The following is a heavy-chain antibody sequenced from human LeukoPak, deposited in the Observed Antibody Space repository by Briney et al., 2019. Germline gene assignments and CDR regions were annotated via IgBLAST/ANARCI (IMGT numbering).Heavy chain of an antibody. CDR3: ARERGASSEFDY. CDR2: INPNSGGT. D-gene: IGHD1-26*01. Sequence: ASVKVSCKASGYTFTGYYMHWVRQAPGQGLEWMGWINPNSGGTNYAQKFQGRVTMTRDTSISTAYMELSRLRSDDTAVYYCARERGASSEFDYWGQGTLVTVSS. V-gene: IGHV1-2*02. CDR1: GYTFTGYY. J-gene: IGHJ4*02.